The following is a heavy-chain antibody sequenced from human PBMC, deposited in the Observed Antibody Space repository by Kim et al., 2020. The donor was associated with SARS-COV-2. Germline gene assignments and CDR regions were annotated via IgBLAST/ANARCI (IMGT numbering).Heavy chain of an antibody. J-gene: IGHJ4*02. CDR3: ARPYYYDSSGYYEPYGY. Sequence: GGSLRLSCAASGFTFSSYAMHWVRQAPGKGLEWVAVISYDGSNKYYADSVKGRFTISRDNSKNTLYLQMNSLRAEDTAVYYCARPYYYDSSGYYEPYGYWGQGTLVTVSS. D-gene: IGHD3-22*01. V-gene: IGHV3-30*04. CDR1: GFTFSSYA. CDR2: ISYDGSNK.